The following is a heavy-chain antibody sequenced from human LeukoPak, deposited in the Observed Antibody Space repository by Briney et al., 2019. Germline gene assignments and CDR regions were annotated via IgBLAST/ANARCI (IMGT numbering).Heavy chain of an antibody. CDR1: GYTLTELS. J-gene: IGHJ5*02. V-gene: IGHV1-24*01. D-gene: IGHD6-6*01. CDR2: FDPEDGET. CDR3: ATEGIAARRDFWFDP. Sequence: ALVKVSCKVSGYTLTELSMHWVRQAPGKGLEWMGGFDPEDGETIYAQKFQGRVTMTEDTSTDTAYMELSSLRSEDTAVYYCATEGIAARRDFWFDPWGQGTLVTVSS.